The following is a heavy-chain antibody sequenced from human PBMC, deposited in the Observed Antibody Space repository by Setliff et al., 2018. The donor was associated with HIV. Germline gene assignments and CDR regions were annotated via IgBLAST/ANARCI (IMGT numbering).Heavy chain of an antibody. V-gene: IGHV3-23*01. D-gene: IGHD3-3*01. CDR2: ISGSGDST. J-gene: IGHJ5*02. CDR1: GFTFTYHA. CDR3: AKDYTATFWEYNWYDV. Sequence: GGSLRLSCAASGFTFTYHAMTWVRQAPGKGLEWVAGISGSGDSTYYAKSVKGRFIISRDNSKDTLSLQLNNVRAEDTAVYFCAKDYTATFWEYNWYDVWGQGTQVTVSS.